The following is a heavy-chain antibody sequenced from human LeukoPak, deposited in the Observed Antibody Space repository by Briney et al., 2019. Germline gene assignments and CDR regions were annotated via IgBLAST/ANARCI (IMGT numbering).Heavy chain of an antibody. J-gene: IGHJ4*02. Sequence: ASVKVSCKASGYTFTSYDINWVRQATGQGFEWMGWMNPNSGNTGYAQKFQGRVTMTRNTSISTAYMELSSLRSEDTAVYYCATKSMPGYSSGWYEDDYWGQGTLVTVSS. CDR1: GYTFTSYD. CDR3: ATKSMPGYSSGWYEDDY. CDR2: MNPNSGNT. V-gene: IGHV1-8*01. D-gene: IGHD6-19*01.